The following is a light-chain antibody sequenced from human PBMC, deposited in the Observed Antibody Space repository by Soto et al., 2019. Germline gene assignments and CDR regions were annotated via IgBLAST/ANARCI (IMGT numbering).Light chain of an antibody. Sequence: EIVLTQSPGTLSLSPGERATLSCRASQSVSSSYLAWYQQKPGQAPRLLIYGASSRATGIPDRFSGSGSGTDFTLTISRLEPEDFALYHCQQYGSSPAFGGGTKVEIK. CDR3: QQYGSSPA. V-gene: IGKV3-20*01. CDR1: QSVSSSY. CDR2: GAS. J-gene: IGKJ4*01.